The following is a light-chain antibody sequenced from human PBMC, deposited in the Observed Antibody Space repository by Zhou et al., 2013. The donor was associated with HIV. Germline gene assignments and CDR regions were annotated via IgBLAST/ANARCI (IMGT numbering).Light chain of an antibody. V-gene: IGKV2-30*02. CDR3: MQGTHWPPVT. CDR1: QSLVHSDGTTY. J-gene: IGKJ5*01. CDR2: KVS. Sequence: DVVLTQSPLSLPVTLGQPASISCRSSQSLVHSDGTTYLNWFQQRPGQSPRRLIYKVSNRDSGVPDRFSGSGSGTDFTLKISRVEAEDVGVYYCMQGTHWPPVTFGQGTRLEI.